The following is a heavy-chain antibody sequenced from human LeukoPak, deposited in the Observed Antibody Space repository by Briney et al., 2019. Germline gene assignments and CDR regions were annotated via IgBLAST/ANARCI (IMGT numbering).Heavy chain of an antibody. CDR3: ARLIEEWIQLWLAFDY. CDR1: AFTFSTYA. V-gene: IGHV3-23*01. J-gene: IGHJ4*02. CDR2: ISPSGDTT. D-gene: IGHD5-18*01. Sequence: GGSLRLSCVGSAFTFSTYAMCWVRQAPGKGLEWVSGISPSGDTTYYADSVKGRFTISGDNAKNSLYLQMNSLRDEDTAVYYCARLIEEWIQLWLAFDYWGQGTLVTVSS.